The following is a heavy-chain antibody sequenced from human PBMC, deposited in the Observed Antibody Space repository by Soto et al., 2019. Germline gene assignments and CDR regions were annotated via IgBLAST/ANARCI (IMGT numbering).Heavy chain of an antibody. CDR1: GDSIISSSYY. CDR2: IYYSGST. CDR3: AMQSYCGGDCYTPRYYGLDV. J-gene: IGHJ6*02. Sequence: SESLSLTCTVSGDSIISSSYYWGWIRQPPGKGLEWIGSIYYSGSTYYYSSLKSRVTLSVDTSKNQFSLKLSSVTAADTAVYYCAMQSYCGGDCYTPRYYGLDVWGQGTTVTVSS. D-gene: IGHD2-21*02. V-gene: IGHV4-39*01.